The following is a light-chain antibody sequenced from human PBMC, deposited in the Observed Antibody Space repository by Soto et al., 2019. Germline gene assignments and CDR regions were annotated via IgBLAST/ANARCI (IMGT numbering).Light chain of an antibody. CDR1: QNINNW. CDR3: QQYNSYSYT. CDR2: EAS. Sequence: DFQMTQSPSTLSASLGDRVTITCRASQNINNWLAWYQQKPGKAPKLLIYEASNLQSGVPSRFSGSGSGTEFILTISSLQPDDFATYYCQQYNSYSYTFGQGTKVDIK. V-gene: IGKV1-5*03. J-gene: IGKJ2*01.